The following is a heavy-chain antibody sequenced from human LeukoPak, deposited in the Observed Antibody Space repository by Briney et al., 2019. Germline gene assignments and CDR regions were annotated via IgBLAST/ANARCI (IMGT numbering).Heavy chain of an antibody. CDR3: AGDRAKLYYYDSSKNRGFDY. V-gene: IGHV4-34*01. J-gene: IGHJ4*02. D-gene: IGHD3-22*01. CDR2: INHSEST. CDR1: GGSFSGYY. Sequence: SETLSLTCTVYGGSFSGYYWSWVRQPPPKGLELIWEINHSESTNYNPSLKSRVTISVDTSKHQFSLKLSSVTAADTAVYYCAGDRAKLYYYDSSKNRGFDYWGQGTLVTVSS.